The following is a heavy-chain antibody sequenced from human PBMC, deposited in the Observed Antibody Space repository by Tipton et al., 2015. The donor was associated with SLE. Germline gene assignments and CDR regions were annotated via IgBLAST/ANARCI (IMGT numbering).Heavy chain of an antibody. D-gene: IGHD2-2*01. Sequence: GSLRLSCAASGFTVSSNYMSWVRQAPGKGLEWVSVIYSGGSTYYADSVKGRFTISRDNSKNTLYLQMNSLRAEDTAVYYCAKDISIVVVPAAHFDYWGQGTLVTVSS. V-gene: IGHV3-66*02. J-gene: IGHJ4*02. CDR1: GFTVSSNY. CDR3: AKDISIVVVPAAHFDY. CDR2: IYSGGST.